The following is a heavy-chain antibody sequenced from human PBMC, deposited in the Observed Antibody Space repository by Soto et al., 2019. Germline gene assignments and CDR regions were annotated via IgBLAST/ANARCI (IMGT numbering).Heavy chain of an antibody. CDR2: IWYDGSNK. CDR3: ARDRYDFWSGPYYYYYMDV. D-gene: IGHD3-3*01. Sequence: GGSLRLSCAASGFTFSSYGMHWVRQAPGKGLEWVAVIWYDGSNKYYADSVKGRFTISRDNSKNTLYLQMNSLRAEDTAVYYCARDRYDFWSGPYYYYYMDVWGKGTTVTVSS. J-gene: IGHJ6*03. V-gene: IGHV3-33*01. CDR1: GFTFSSYG.